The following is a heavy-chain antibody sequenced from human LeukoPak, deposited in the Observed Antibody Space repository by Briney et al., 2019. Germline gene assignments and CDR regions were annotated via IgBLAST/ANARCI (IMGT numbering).Heavy chain of an antibody. J-gene: IGHJ4*02. V-gene: IGHV4-4*02. D-gene: IGHD2-2*01. CDR3: ARVPVDDCSSTSCYDGDFDY. CDR2: IFYSGST. Sequence: ASETLSLTCAVSGGSISSSNWWSWVRQPPGKGLEWIGEIFYSGSTNYNPSLKSRIIISVDKSKNQFSLKLSSVTAADTAVYYCARVPVDDCSSTSCYDGDFDYWGQGTLVTVSS. CDR1: GGSISSSNW.